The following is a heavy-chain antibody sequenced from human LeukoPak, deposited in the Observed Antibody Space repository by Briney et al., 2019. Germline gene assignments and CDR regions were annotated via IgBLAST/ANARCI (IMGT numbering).Heavy chain of an antibody. CDR1: GITFSSNS. CDR3: AREMPDTISSGREDY. Sequence: GGSLRLSCAASGITFSSNSMNWVRQAPGQGLEWVSSISSSSSYIYYADSVKGRFTISRDNAKNSLYLQMNSLRAEDTAVYYCAREMPDTISSGREDYWGQGTLVTVSS. V-gene: IGHV3-21*01. D-gene: IGHD3-9*01. J-gene: IGHJ4*02. CDR2: ISSSSSYI.